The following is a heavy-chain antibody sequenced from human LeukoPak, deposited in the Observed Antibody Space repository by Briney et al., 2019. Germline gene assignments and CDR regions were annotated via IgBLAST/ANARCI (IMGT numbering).Heavy chain of an antibody. D-gene: IGHD3-10*01. CDR2: IYYSGST. CDR1: GVSISSYY. J-gene: IGHJ4*02. CDR3: ARGGVRDYYFDY. V-gene: IGHV4-59*01. Sequence: SETLSLTCTVSGVSISSYYWSWIRQPPGKGLEWIGYIYYSGSTNYNPSLKSRVTISVDTSKNQFSLKLSSVTAADTAVYYCARGGVRDYYFDYWGQGTLVTVSA.